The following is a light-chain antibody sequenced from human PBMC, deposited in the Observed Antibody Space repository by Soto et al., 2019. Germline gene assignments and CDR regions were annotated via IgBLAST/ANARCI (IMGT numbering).Light chain of an antibody. J-gene: IGKJ1*01. CDR1: QSIGRW. V-gene: IGKV1-5*03. Sequence: TQSPDTLSASVGDRVTITCRASQSIGRWLAWYQQKSGKAPKLLISQASSLENGVPSRFSGSGSGTDFTLTISSLQPDDFAAYYCQQFAYYSTFGQGTKVDIK. CDR2: QAS. CDR3: QQFAYYST.